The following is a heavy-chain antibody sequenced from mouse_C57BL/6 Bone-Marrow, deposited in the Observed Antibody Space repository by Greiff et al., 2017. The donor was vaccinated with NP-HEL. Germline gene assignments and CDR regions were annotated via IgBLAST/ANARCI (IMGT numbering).Heavy chain of an antibody. Sequence: EVNVVESGGGLVQPGGSLKLSCAASGFTFSDYYMYWVRQTPEKRLEWVAYISNGGGSTYYPDTVKGRFTISRDNAKNTLYLQMSRLKSEDTAMYYCARRAVVDAMDYWGQGTSVTVSS. CDR3: ARRAVVDAMDY. CDR2: ISNGGGST. V-gene: IGHV5-12*01. CDR1: GFTFSDYY. J-gene: IGHJ4*01. D-gene: IGHD1-1*01.